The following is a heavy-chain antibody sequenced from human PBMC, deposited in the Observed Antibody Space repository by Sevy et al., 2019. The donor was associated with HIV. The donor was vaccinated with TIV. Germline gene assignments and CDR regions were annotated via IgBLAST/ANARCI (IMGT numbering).Heavy chain of an antibody. CDR1: GGSISSSSW. Sequence: SETLSLTCAVSGGSISSSSWWSWVRQPPGKGLEWIGEIYHSGSTSYNPSLKSRIIISVDKSKNQFSLKLSSVTAADTAVYYCARAVTMDYYYGLDVWGQGTTVTVSS. D-gene: IGHD3-10*01. V-gene: IGHV4-4*02. J-gene: IGHJ6*02. CDR3: ARAVTMDYYYGLDV. CDR2: IYHSGST.